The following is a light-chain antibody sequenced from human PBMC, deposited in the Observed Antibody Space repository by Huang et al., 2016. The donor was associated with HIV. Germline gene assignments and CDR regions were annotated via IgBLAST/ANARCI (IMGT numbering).Light chain of an antibody. J-gene: IGKJ4*01. Sequence: DIVMTQSPDSLAVSLGGRATINCKSSQSVLYSSNNKNYLAWYQQKPGQPPKLLIYWASTRESGVPDRVSGSGYGKDFTLTISNLQAEDVAIYYCQQYYSLPLTFGGGTKVEIK. CDR2: WAS. V-gene: IGKV4-1*01. CDR1: QSVLYSSNNKNY. CDR3: QQYYSLPLT.